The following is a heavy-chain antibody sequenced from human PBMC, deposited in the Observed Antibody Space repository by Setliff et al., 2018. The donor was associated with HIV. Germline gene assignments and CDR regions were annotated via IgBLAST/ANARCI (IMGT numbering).Heavy chain of an antibody. D-gene: IGHD1-26*01. CDR1: AFTFNKYA. J-gene: IGHJ4*02. V-gene: IGHV3-23*01. Sequence: GGSLRLSCTASAFTFNKYAMAWVRQAPGKGLEWVSAISDTGDYIYYADSVKGRFTISRDNAKDTLYLQMNSLRAEDTAVYYCASSGSYGYWGQGTLVTVSS. CDR2: ISDTGDYI. CDR3: ASSGSYGY.